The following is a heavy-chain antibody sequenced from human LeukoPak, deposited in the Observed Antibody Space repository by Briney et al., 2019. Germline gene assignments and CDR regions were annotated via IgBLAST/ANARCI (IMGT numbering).Heavy chain of an antibody. Sequence: VQPGGSLRLSCAASGFTFSSYAMSWVRQAPGKGLEWVSAISGSGGRTYYADSVKGRFTISRDNAKNSLYLQMNSLRAEDTAVYYSARIGWYSSSWYFDYWGQGILVTVSS. J-gene: IGHJ4*02. CDR2: ISGSGGRT. V-gene: IGHV3-23*01. CDR3: ARIGWYSSSWYFDY. CDR1: GFTFSSYA. D-gene: IGHD6-13*01.